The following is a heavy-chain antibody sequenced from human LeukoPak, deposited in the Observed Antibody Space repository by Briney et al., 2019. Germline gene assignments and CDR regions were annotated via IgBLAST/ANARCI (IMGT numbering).Heavy chain of an antibody. CDR2: IGNDGSIP. J-gene: IGHJ4*02. V-gene: IGHV3-74*01. D-gene: IGHD3-22*01. CDR1: GFTFSNYW. CDR3: VKDGGGYYSTTYDY. Sequence: PGGSLRLSCTASGFTFSNYWMHWVRQAPGKGLVWVSCIGNDGSIPTYADSVKGRFTVSRDNAKNTLYLQMHSLRDEDTAVYYCVKDGGGYYSTTYDYWGQGTPVTVSS.